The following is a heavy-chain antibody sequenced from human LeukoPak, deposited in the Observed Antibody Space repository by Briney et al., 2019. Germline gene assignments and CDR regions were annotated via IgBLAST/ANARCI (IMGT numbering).Heavy chain of an antibody. V-gene: IGHV3-20*04. CDR2: INWNGGST. J-gene: IGHJ6*03. CDR3: AREGAAGTFYYYYMDV. Sequence: GGSLRLSCAASGFTFDDYGMSWVRQARGKGLEWVSGINWNGGSTGYADSVKGRFTISRDNAKNSLYLQMNSLRAEDTALYYCAREGAAGTFYYYYMDVWGKETTVTVSS. D-gene: IGHD6-13*01. CDR1: GFTFDDYG.